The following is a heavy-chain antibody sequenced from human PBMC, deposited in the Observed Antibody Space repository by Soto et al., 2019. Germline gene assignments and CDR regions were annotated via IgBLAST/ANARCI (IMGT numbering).Heavy chain of an antibody. CDR2: IYHSGST. D-gene: IGHD2-15*01. V-gene: IGHV4-4*02. CDR1: GGSISSSNW. J-gene: IGHJ5*02. CDR3: ARDRHCSGGSCFDP. Sequence: PSETLSLTCAVSGGSISSSNWWSWVRQPPGKGLEWIGEIYHSGSTNYNPSLKSRVTISVDKSKNQFSLKLSSVTAADTAVYYCARDRHCSGGSCFDPWGQGTLVTVSS.